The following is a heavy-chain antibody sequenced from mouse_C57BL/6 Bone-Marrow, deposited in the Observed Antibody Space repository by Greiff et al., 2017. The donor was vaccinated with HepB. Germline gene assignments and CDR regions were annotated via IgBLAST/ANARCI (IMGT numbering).Heavy chain of an antibody. V-gene: IGHV5-9*04. CDR1: GFTFSSYT. J-gene: IGHJ2*01. D-gene: IGHD1-1*01. CDR2: ISGGGGNT. CDR3: ARLITTVGGYFDY. Sequence: EVQLQQSGGGLVKPGGSLKLSCAASGFTFSSYTMSWVRQTPEKRLEWVATISGGGGNTYYPDSVKGRFTISRDNAKNTLYLQMSSLRSEDTALYYCARLITTVGGYFDYWGQGTTLTVSS.